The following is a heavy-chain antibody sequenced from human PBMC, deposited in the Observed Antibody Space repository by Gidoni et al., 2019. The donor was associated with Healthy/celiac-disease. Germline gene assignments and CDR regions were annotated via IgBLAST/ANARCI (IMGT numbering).Heavy chain of an antibody. CDR1: GGSLSSYY. Sequence: QVQLQESGPGLVQPSETLSLTCTVSGGSLSSYYWSWIRQPPGKGLEWIGYIYYSGSTNYNPSLKSRVTISVDTSKNQFSLKLSSVTAADTAVYYCARGRHYYDSSGYPFDYWGQGTLVTVSS. CDR2: IYYSGST. CDR3: ARGRHYYDSSGYPFDY. V-gene: IGHV4-59*01. J-gene: IGHJ4*02. D-gene: IGHD3-22*01.